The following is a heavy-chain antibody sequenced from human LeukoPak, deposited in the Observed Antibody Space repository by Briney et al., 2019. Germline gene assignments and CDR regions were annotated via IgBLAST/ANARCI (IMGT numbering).Heavy chain of an antibody. J-gene: IGHJ3*02. CDR1: GYTFTGYY. CDR2: INPNSGGT. CDR3: ATIEMATMADAFDI. D-gene: IGHD5-24*01. Sequence: GASVKVSCKASGYTFTGYYMHWVRQAPGQGLEWMGWINPNSGGTNYAQKFQGRVTMTRDTSISTAYMELSRLRSDDTAVYYCATIEMATMADAFDIWGQGTMVTVSS. V-gene: IGHV1-2*02.